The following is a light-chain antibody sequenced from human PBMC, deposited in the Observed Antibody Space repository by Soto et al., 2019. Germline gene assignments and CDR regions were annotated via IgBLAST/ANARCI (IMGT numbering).Light chain of an antibody. J-gene: IGKJ1*01. CDR1: QTINNN. Sequence: VMTQAPATLSVSPGERATLSCRASQTINNNVAWYQLKDGQVPRLVIYGASTRATDIPARFSGSGSGTEFTLTISSLQSEDFAEYHCQQYSSTLRTFGQGTKVDIK. V-gene: IGKV3-15*01. CDR2: GAS. CDR3: QQYSSTLRT.